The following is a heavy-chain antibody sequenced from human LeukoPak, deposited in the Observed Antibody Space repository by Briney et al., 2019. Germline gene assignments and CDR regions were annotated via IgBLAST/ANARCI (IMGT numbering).Heavy chain of an antibody. CDR3: VPLGYCSSTTCDDTDY. CDR1: A. CDR2: ITSSDDST. J-gene: IGHJ4*02. V-gene: IGHV3-23*01. Sequence: AMHWVRQAPGKGLEWVSTITSSDDSTYYADSVKGRFTISRDNSKKTLYLQMNRLRAEDTAVYYCVPLGYCSSTTCDDTDYWGQGTLVTVSS. D-gene: IGHD2-2*01.